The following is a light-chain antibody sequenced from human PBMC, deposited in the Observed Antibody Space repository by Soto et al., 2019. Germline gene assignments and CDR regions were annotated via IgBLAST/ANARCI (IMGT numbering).Light chain of an antibody. CDR2: EGS. J-gene: IGLJ1*01. V-gene: IGLV2-23*01. Sequence: QSALTQPASVSGSPGQSITISCTGTSSDVGTYNLVSWYQQHPGKAPKLMIYEGSKRPSGVSNRFSGSKSGNTASLTISGXQXXXXXDYYCCSYADSSTYVFGTGTKLTV. CDR1: SSDVGTYNL. CDR3: CSYADSSTYV.